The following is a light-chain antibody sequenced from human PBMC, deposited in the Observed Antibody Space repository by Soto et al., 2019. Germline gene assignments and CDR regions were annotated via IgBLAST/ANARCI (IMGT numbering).Light chain of an antibody. CDR3: QQRGNWPRT. CDR1: QSISSY. Sequence: EIVLTQSPATLSLSPGERATLSCRASQSISSYLAWYQQKPGQAPRLLIYEASKRATGIPARFSGSGSGTDFTLTISSLEPEDFAVYYCQQRGNWPRTFGQGTKLEIK. CDR2: EAS. J-gene: IGKJ2*01. V-gene: IGKV3-11*01.